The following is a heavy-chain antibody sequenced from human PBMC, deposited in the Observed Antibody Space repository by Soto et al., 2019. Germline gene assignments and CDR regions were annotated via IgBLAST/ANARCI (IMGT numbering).Heavy chain of an antibody. V-gene: IGHV4-34*01. CDR3: ARDVWGSGSRQIDY. Sequence: SETLSLTCAVYGGSFSGYYWSWIRQPPGKGLEWIGEINHSGSTNYNPSLKSRVTISVDTSKNQFSLKLSSVTAADTAVYYCARDVWGSGSRQIDYWGQGTLVTVSS. D-gene: IGHD3-10*01. CDR2: INHSGST. CDR1: GGSFSGYY. J-gene: IGHJ4*02.